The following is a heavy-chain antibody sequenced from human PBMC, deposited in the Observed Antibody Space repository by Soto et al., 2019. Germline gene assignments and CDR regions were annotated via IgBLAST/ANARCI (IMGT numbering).Heavy chain of an antibody. J-gene: IGHJ5*02. CDR3: ARDVGSSWLKTENWFDP. CDR2: ISAYNGNT. Sequence: GASVKVSCKASGYTFTSYGISWVRQAPGQGLEWMGWISAYNGNTNYAQKLQGRVTMTTDTSTSTAYMELRSLRSDDTAVYYCARDVGSSWLKTENWFDPWGQGTLVTVSS. D-gene: IGHD6-13*01. CDR1: GYTFTSYG. V-gene: IGHV1-18*01.